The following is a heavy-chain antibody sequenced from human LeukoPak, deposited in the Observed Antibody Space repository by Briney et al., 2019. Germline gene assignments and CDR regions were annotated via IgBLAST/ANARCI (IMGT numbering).Heavy chain of an antibody. D-gene: IGHD3-22*01. CDR2: IYYSGST. J-gene: IGHJ5*02. V-gene: IGHV4-39*01. CDR1: GGSISSSSYY. Sequence: SETLSLTCTVSGGSISSSSYYWGWIRQPPGKGLEWIGSIYYSGSTYYNPSLKSRVTISVDTSKNQFSLKLSSVTAADTAVYYCATSLGRYYDSSAYYESWGQGTLVTVSS. CDR3: ATSLGRYYDSSAYYES.